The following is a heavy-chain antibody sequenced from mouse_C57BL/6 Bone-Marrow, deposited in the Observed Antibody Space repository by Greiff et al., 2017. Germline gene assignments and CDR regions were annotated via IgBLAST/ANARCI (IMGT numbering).Heavy chain of an antibody. D-gene: IGHD1-1*01. V-gene: IGHV1-22*01. CDR2: INPNNGGT. Sequence: EVQLQQSGPELVKPGASVKMSCKASGYTFTDYNMHWVKQSHGKGLEWIGYINPNNGGTSYNQKFKGKATLTVNKSSSTAYMELRSLTSEDSAVYYCARAGYYGSVDYCGQGTTPTVSS. J-gene: IGHJ2*01. CDR3: ARAGYYGSVDY. CDR1: GYTFTDYN.